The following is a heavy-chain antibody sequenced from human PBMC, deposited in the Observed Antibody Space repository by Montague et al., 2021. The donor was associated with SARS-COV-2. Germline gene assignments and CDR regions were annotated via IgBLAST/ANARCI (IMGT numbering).Heavy chain of an antibody. V-gene: IGHV4-59*01. J-gene: IGHJ4*02. Sequence: SETLSLTCTVSGGSISSYYWSWIRQPPGQGLEWIGNIYYSGSTNYNPSLKRRVTISVYTSKYQFSLKLSSVTAADTAVYYCARVFPRWLQFDPYFDYWGQGTLVTVSS. CDR2: IYYSGST. CDR1: GGSISSYY. CDR3: ARVFPRWLQFDPYFDY. D-gene: IGHD5-24*01.